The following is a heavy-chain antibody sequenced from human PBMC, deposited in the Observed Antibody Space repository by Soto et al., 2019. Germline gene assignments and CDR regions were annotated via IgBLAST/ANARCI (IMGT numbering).Heavy chain of an antibody. CDR3: AKAGPNSHGRNYFDY. Sequence: QPGGSLRLSCAASGFTFTNYAMSWVRQAPGKGLEWVSSITNSGDNTYYADSVKGRFSISRDNSRNTLHLQMNSLRAEDTAVYYCAKAGPNSHGRNYFDYWGQGTLVTVSS. CDR1: GFTFTNYA. D-gene: IGHD1-26*01. CDR2: ITNSGDNT. J-gene: IGHJ4*02. V-gene: IGHV3-23*01.